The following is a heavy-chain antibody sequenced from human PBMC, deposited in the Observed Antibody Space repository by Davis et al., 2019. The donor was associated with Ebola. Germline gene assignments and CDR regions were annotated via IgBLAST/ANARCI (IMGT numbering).Heavy chain of an antibody. V-gene: IGHV1-18*01. CDR1: GYTFTSYG. Sequence: ASVKVSCKASGYTFTSYGISWVRQAPGQGLEWMGWISAYNGNTNYAQKLQGRVTMTTGTSTSTAYMELRSLRSDDTAVYYCARSGDIVVVVAAWDFDYWGQGTLVTVSS. CDR3: ARSGDIVVVVAAWDFDY. CDR2: ISAYNGNT. J-gene: IGHJ4*02. D-gene: IGHD2-15*01.